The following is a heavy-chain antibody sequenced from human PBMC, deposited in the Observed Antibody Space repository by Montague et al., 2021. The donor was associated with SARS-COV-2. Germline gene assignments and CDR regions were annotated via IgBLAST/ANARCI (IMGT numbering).Heavy chain of an antibody. Sequence: SETLSLTCLVSGGTISTDNLYWYWAWIRQPPGQGLEWIGSIFHNGDSYYNPSLNTRVTISIDTSRNHFSLSLTSVTAPDTAVYYCARYVSNLRAAVDYLDYWGQGTPVTVSS. J-gene: IGHJ4*02. CDR3: ARYVSNLRAAVDYLDY. V-gene: IGHV4-39*01. D-gene: IGHD5/OR15-5a*01. CDR1: GGTISTDNLYWY. CDR2: IFHNGDS.